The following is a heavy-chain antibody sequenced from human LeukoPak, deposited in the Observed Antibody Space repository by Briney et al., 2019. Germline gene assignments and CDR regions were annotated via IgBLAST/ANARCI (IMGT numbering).Heavy chain of an antibody. V-gene: IGHV4-59*01. CDR2: IYYSGST. Sequence: SETLSLTCTVSGGSISSYYRSWLRQPPGKGLEGIGYIYYSGSTNYNPSLKSRVTISVDTSKNQFSLKLSSVTAADTAVYYCARSSGWYDAFDIWGQGTMVTVSS. D-gene: IGHD6-19*01. CDR3: ARSSGWYDAFDI. CDR1: GGSISSYY. J-gene: IGHJ3*02.